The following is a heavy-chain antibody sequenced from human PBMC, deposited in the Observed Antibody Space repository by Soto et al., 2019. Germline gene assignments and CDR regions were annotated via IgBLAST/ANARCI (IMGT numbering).Heavy chain of an antibody. V-gene: IGHV3-30*18. D-gene: IGHD6-19*01. Sequence: QVQLVESGGGVVQPGTSLRLSCVVSGFTLSNTAVHWVRQAPGKGLEWVAMIAHNGFSQFYVDSVKGRFTISRDNSKNTVYLQMHSLRPEDTSVYYCAKDWGSSGWFNWFDSWGQGTLVTVSS. CDR3: AKDWGSSGWFNWFDS. CDR2: IAHNGFSQ. CDR1: GFTLSNTA. J-gene: IGHJ5*01.